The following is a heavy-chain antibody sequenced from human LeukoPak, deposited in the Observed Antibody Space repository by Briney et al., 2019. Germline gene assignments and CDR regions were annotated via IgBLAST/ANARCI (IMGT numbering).Heavy chain of an antibody. CDR1: GGSITTNY. CDR2: IYYNGNT. V-gene: IGHV4-59*08. CDR3: ARRSRYHWYFDL. J-gene: IGHJ2*01. D-gene: IGHD2-2*02. Sequence: SETLSLTCNVSGGSITTNYWNWFRQPPGKRLEWIGCIYYNGNTVYTPSLKSRISISIDPSKTHFSLKLSSLTAADTAVYYCARRSRYHWYFDLWGCGTVVTVSS.